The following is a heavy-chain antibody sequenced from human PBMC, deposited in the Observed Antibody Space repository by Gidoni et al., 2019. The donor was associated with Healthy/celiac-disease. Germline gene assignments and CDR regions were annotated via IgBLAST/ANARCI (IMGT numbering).Heavy chain of an antibody. J-gene: IGHJ6*02. V-gene: IGHV1-69*01. CDR1: GGTFSSYA. D-gene: IGHD3-16*01. CDR3: ARDVSPRRFERGLTPVDSYYGMDV. Sequence: QVQLVQSGAEVKKPGSSVKVSCKASGGTFSSYAISWVRQAPGQGLEWMGGIIPIFGTANYAQKFQGRVTITADESTSTAYMELSSLRSEDTAAYYCARDVSPRRFERGLTPVDSYYGMDVWGQGTTVTVSS. CDR2: IIPIFGTA.